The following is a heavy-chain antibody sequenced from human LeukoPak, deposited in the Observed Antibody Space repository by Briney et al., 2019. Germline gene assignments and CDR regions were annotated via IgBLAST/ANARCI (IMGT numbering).Heavy chain of an antibody. Sequence: ASVKVSCKASGYTFTSYAMSWVRQAPGQGLEWMGWISAYNGNTNYAQKLQGRVTTTTDTSTSTAYMELRSLRSDDTAVYYCARDLASNDYVPIDYWGQGTLVTVSS. J-gene: IGHJ4*02. CDR1: GYTFTSYA. CDR3: ARDLASNDYVPIDY. D-gene: IGHD4-17*01. CDR2: ISAYNGNT. V-gene: IGHV1-18*01.